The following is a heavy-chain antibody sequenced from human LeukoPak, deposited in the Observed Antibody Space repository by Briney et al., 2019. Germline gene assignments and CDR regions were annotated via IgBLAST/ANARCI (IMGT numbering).Heavy chain of an antibody. CDR3: ARRISGWYFDY. J-gene: IGHJ4*02. V-gene: IGHV4-38-2*02. CDR2: IYHSGST. Sequence: SETLSLTCTVSGYSISSGYYWGWIRQPPGKGLEWTGSIYHSGSTYYNPSLKSRVTISVDASKKQFSLKLSSVPAADTDVYYCARRISGWYFDYWGQGTLVTVSS. D-gene: IGHD6-19*01. CDR1: GYSISSGYY.